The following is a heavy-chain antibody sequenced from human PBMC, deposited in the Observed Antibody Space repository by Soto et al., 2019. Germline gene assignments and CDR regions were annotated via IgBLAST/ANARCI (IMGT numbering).Heavy chain of an antibody. V-gene: IGHV2-5*02. CDR3: VHRAGMGGNSWRPGY. J-gene: IGHJ4*02. CDR2: IYWDDDK. CDR1: GFSLSTSEVG. D-gene: IGHD6-13*01. Sequence: QITLKESGPTLVKPTQTLTLTCTFSGFSLSTSEVGVGWIRQPPGKALEWLALIYWDDDKRYSPSLKSRLTITKDTSKNQVVLTMTNMDPVDTATYYCVHRAGMGGNSWRPGYWGQGTLVTVSS.